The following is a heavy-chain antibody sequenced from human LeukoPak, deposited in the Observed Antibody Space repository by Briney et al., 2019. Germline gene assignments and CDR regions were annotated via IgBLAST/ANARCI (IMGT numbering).Heavy chain of an antibody. CDR3: AKASTTGGPKGFFGGTKKELVPAGLDY. J-gene: IGHJ4*02. CDR1: GFAFGSEA. V-gene: IGHV3-23*01. D-gene: IGHD2-2*01. CDR2: ISPGGGTT. Sequence: PGGSLRLSCAVSGFAFGSEAMSWVRQSPARGLEWVASISPGGGTTYYADYVKGRFTISRDNSKNSLFVQMNSLRAEDTAVYFCAKASTTGGPKGFFGGTKKELVPAGLDYWGQGTLVTVSS.